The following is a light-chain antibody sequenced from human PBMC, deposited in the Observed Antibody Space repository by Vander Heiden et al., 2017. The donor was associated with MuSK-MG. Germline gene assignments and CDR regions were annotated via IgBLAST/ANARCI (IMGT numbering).Light chain of an antibody. V-gene: IGKV1-39*01. CDR3: QQGYSIPIT. CDR1: QSISNY. J-gene: IGKJ5*01. Sequence: DIQMTQSPSSLSASVGDRVSISCRASQSISNYLNWYQQKPGKPPKLLIDGTSRVQSGVPPRFSGSGSGTDFTLTISSLQPEDFATYFCQQGYSIPITFGQGTQLESK. CDR2: GTS.